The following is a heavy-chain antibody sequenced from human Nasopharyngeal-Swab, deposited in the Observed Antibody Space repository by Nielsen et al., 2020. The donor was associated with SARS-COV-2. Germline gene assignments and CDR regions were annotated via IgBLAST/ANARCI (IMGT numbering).Heavy chain of an antibody. CDR3: AREDWFDP. J-gene: IGHJ5*02. V-gene: IGHV1-2*06. Sequence: ASAQVSCKASGYSFTTYYMHWVRQAPGQGLEWMGRINPNSGGTNYAQKFQGRVTMTRDTSISTAYMELSRLRSDDTAVYYCAREDWFDPWGQGTLVTVSS. CDR2: INPNSGGT. CDR1: GYSFTTYY.